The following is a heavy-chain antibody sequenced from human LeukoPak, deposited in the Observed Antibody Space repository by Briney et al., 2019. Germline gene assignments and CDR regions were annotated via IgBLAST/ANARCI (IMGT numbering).Heavy chain of an antibody. Sequence: PGGSLRLSCAASGFTFTNYGMHWVRQAPGKGLEWVALITYDGYYKYYSDSVKGRFTISSDTSKNTLYLQMNSLRAEDTAVYYCAKDVGDIVVVVAAGGAFDIWGQGTMVTVSS. D-gene: IGHD2-15*01. J-gene: IGHJ3*02. CDR3: AKDVGDIVVVVAAGGAFDI. CDR2: ITYDGYYK. V-gene: IGHV3-30*18. CDR1: GFTFTNYG.